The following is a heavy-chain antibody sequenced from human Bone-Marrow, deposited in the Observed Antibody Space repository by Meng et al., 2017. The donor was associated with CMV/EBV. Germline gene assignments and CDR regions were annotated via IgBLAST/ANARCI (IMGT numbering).Heavy chain of an antibody. CDR2: IIPIFGTA. Sequence: QVQLVQSGAAVKQPGSTVNVSCNASGGTFSSYAISWVRQAPGQGLEWMGGIIPIFGTANYAQKFQGRVTITADESTSTAYMELSSLRSEDTAVYYCARVDGGYSYGFSFDYWGQGTLGTVAS. J-gene: IGHJ4*02. CDR1: GGTFSSYA. D-gene: IGHD5-18*01. CDR3: ARVDGGYSYGFSFDY. V-gene: IGHV1-69*12.